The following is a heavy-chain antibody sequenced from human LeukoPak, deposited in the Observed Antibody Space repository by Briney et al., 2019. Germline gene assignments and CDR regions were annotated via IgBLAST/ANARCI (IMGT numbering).Heavy chain of an antibody. CDR1: GFTFSSYG. D-gene: IGHD2-2*01. CDR3: AAVPAVPEGFFDY. V-gene: IGHV3-30*03. Sequence: GGSLTLSCAASGFTFSSYGMHWVRQAPGKGLEGVAVISYDGSNKYYADSVKGRFTISRDNSKNTLYLQMNGLRAEDTAVYYCAAVPAVPEGFFDYWGQGTLVTVSS. J-gene: IGHJ4*02. CDR2: ISYDGSNK.